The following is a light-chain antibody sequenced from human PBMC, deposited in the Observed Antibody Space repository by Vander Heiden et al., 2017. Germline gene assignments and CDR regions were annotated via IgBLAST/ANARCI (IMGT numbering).Light chain of an antibody. V-gene: IGKV3-15*01. J-gene: IGKJ4*01. CDR3: QQYNNWRT. CDR1: QSVSSN. Sequence: EIVMTPSPATLSVSPGERATLSCRASQSVSSNLAWHQQKPGQAPRLLIYGASTRATGIPARCSGSGSGTEFTLTISSLQYEDFAVYCCQQYNNWRTFGAGTKVEIK. CDR2: GAS.